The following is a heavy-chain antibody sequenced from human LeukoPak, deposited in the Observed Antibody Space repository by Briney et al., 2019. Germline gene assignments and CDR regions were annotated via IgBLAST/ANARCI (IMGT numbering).Heavy chain of an antibody. CDR2: INPSGGST. V-gene: IGHV1-46*01. D-gene: IGHD4-17*01. J-gene: IGHJ4*02. CDR1: GGTFSSYA. CDR3: ARDSLYGVVDY. Sequence: ASVKVSCKASGGTFSSYAISWVRQAPGHGLEWMGIINPSGGSTNYAQKFQGRVTMTRDTSTSTVYMYLSSLRSEDTAVYYCARDSLYGVVDYWGQGTLVTVSS.